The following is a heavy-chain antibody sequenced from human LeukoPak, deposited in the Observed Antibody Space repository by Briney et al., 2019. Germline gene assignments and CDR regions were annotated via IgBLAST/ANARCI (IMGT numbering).Heavy chain of an antibody. CDR2: ISSSGSTI. D-gene: IGHD2-21*02. Sequence: PGGSLRLSCAASGFTLSSYEMNWVRQAPGKGLEWVSYISSSGSTIYYADSVKGRFTISRDNAKNSLYLQMNSLRAEDTAVYYCAREEICAGGTYCGGDCYSCYYGMDVWGQGTTVTVSS. CDR1: GFTLSSYE. CDR3: AREEICAGGTYCGGDCYSCYYGMDV. V-gene: IGHV3-48*03. J-gene: IGHJ6*02.